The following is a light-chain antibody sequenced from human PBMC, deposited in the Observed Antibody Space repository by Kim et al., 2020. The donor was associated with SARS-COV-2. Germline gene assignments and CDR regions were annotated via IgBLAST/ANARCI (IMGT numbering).Light chain of an antibody. CDR2: GAS. Sequence: FPGERATLPCRASQSVSSSYLAWYQQKPGQAPRLLIYGASSRATGIPDRFSGSGSGTDFTLTISRLEPEDFAVYYCQQYGSSPWTFGQGTKVDIK. J-gene: IGKJ1*01. V-gene: IGKV3-20*01. CDR1: QSVSSSY. CDR3: QQYGSSPWT.